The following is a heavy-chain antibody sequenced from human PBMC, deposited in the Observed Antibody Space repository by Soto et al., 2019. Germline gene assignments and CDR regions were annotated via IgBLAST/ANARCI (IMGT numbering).Heavy chain of an antibody. J-gene: IGHJ6*02. Sequence: QAQLQQWGAGLVKPSETLSLTCAVSGGSFSKYYWPWIRQPPWKGLEWMGEINHSGSTNYNPSRNSRVTISVDTSMNQSSLNLSSVNAAGSARSLCAIERRVDMEYHSYEIDVWGHWTTVTVSS. CDR2: INHSGST. CDR1: GGSFSKYY. V-gene: IGHV4-34*02. D-gene: IGHD5-12*01. CDR3: AIERRVDMEYHSYEIDV.